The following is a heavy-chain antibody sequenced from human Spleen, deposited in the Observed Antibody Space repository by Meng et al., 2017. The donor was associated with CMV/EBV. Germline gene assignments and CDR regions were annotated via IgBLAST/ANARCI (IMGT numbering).Heavy chain of an antibody. CDR2: ISNDGSST. CDR1: GFTFSSYW. Sequence: GESLKISCAASGFTFSSYWMHWVRQAPGKGLVWVSRISNDGSSTTYADSVKGRFTISRDNAKNTLYLQMNSLRVEDTAVYYCARQAVDCSSTSCYYDAFDIWGQGTMVTVSS. V-gene: IGHV3-74*01. D-gene: IGHD2-2*01. J-gene: IGHJ3*02. CDR3: ARQAVDCSSTSCYYDAFDI.